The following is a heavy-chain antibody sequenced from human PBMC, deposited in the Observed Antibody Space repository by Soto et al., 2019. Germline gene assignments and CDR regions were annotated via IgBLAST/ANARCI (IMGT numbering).Heavy chain of an antibody. Sequence: ASVKVACKASGYTFTSYGISWVRQAPGQGLEWMGWICAYNGNTNYAQKLQGRVTMTTDTSTSTAYMELRSLRSDATAVYYCARTKDDFWSGYHRFWGQGPLVTSSS. V-gene: IGHV1-18*01. J-gene: IGHJ4*02. CDR2: ICAYNGNT. D-gene: IGHD3-3*01. CDR1: GYTFTSYG. CDR3: ARTKDDFWSGYHRF.